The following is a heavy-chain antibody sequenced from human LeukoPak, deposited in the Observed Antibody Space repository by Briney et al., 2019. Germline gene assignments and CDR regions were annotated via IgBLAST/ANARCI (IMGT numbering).Heavy chain of an antibody. V-gene: IGHV5-51*01. CDR1: GYRFTTYW. J-gene: IGHJ4*02. CDR3: ASRDGYNSDWRADC. Sequence: GESLKISFKGSGYRFTTYWIGWVRQMPGKGLEWMGIIYPGDSDTRYSPSFQGQVTISADKSIRTAYLQWSSLKASDTAMYYCASRDGYNSDWRADCWGQGTLVTVSS. CDR2: IYPGDSDT. D-gene: IGHD5-24*01.